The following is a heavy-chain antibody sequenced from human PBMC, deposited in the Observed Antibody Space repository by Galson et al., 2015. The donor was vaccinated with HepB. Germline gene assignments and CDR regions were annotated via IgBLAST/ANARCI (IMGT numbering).Heavy chain of an antibody. Sequence: SVKVSCKASGVTFSSYAISWVRQAPGQGLEWMGGIIPIFGIANYAQKFQGRVTITADKSTSTAYMELSSLRSEDTAVYYCAGGLAGTKTPYYYDSSGYYSGVDYWGQGTLVTVSS. J-gene: IGHJ4*02. CDR1: GVTFSSYA. D-gene: IGHD3-22*01. V-gene: IGHV1-69*10. CDR3: AGGLAGTKTPYYYDSSGYYSGVDY. CDR2: IIPIFGIA.